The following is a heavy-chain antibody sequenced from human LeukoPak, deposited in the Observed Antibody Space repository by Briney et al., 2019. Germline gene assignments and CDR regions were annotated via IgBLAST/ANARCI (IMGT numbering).Heavy chain of an antibody. D-gene: IGHD6-19*01. Sequence: SETLSLTCTVSGGSISSGGYYWSWIRQHPGKGLEWIGNIYYSGSTYYNPSLKSRVTISVDTSKNQFSLKLSSVTAADTAVYYCARSGSGWYLDYWGQGTLVTVSS. CDR2: IYYSGST. CDR1: GGSISSGGYY. V-gene: IGHV4-31*03. CDR3: ARSGSGWYLDY. J-gene: IGHJ4*02.